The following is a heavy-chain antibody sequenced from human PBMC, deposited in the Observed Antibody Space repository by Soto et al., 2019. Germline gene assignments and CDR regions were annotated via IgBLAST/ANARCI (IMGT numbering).Heavy chain of an antibody. Sequence: QVQLQESGPGLVKPSQTLSLTCTVSGGSISSGGYYWSWIRQHPGKGLEWIGYIYYSGSTYYNPSLKSRVTISVDTSKNQFSLKLSSVTAADTAVYYCARGVARFGDPAYYFDYWGQGTLVTVSS. D-gene: IGHD3-10*01. CDR3: ARGVARFGDPAYYFDY. CDR2: IYYSGST. V-gene: IGHV4-31*03. J-gene: IGHJ4*02. CDR1: GGSISSGGYY.